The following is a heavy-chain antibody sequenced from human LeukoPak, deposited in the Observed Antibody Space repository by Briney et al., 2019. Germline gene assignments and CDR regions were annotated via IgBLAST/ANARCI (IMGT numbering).Heavy chain of an antibody. CDR2: ISSSGTNI. D-gene: IGHD2-2*01. CDR3: ARVAGYCDSTSNCYSDY. Sequence: GGSLRLSCAASGFTFNIYTINWVRQARGKGLEWVSSISSSGTNIYYADSVKGRFTVSRDNAKNSLFLQMNSLRAEDTAVYYCARVAGYCDSTSNCYSDYWGQGTLVTVSS. CDR1: GFTFNIYT. J-gene: IGHJ4*02. V-gene: IGHV3-21*01.